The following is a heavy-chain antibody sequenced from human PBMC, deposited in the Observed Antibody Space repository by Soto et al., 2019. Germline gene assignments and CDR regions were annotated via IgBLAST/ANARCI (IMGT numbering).Heavy chain of an antibody. V-gene: IGHV4-30-2*01. D-gene: IGHD2-15*01. CDR1: GDSITSGMYS. CDR3: ARGVALRPNGHVPLDF. CDR2: IHVTGYT. J-gene: IGHJ4*02. Sequence: QLMLQESGSGLVRPSQPLSLTCTVSGDSITSGMYSWSWIRQAPGKGLEWIGNIHVTGYTAFSPSLMRRVTISVATSRNQFSLNLHSGTAADTALYFCARGVALRPNGHVPLDFLGQGTLVTVSS.